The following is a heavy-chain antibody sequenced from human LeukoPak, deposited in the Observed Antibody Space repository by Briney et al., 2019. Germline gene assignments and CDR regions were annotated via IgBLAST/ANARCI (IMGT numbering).Heavy chain of an antibody. Sequence: ASVKVSCKASGYTFTSYAMNWVRQAPGQGLEWMGWINTNTGNPTYAQGFTGRFVFSLDTSVSTAYLQISSLKAEDTAVYYCARDMGDYVWGSYRYTGSHFDYWGQGTLVTVSS. D-gene: IGHD3-16*02. J-gene: IGHJ4*02. CDR2: INTNTGNP. V-gene: IGHV7-4-1*02. CDR3: ARDMGDYVWGSYRYTGSHFDY. CDR1: GYTFTSYA.